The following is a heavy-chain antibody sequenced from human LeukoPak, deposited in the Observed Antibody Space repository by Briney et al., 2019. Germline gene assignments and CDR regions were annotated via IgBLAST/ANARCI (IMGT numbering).Heavy chain of an antibody. V-gene: IGHV3-23*01. Sequence: GGSLGLSCAASGFTFSSYAMSWVRQAPGKGLEWVSAISGSGGSTYYADSVKGRFTISGDNSKNTLYLQMNSLRAEDTAVYYCAKGRMSITMIVVVITPPDFDYWGQGTLVTVSS. CDR3: AKGRMSITMIVVVITPPDFDY. D-gene: IGHD3-22*01. J-gene: IGHJ4*02. CDR2: ISGSGGST. CDR1: GFTFSSYA.